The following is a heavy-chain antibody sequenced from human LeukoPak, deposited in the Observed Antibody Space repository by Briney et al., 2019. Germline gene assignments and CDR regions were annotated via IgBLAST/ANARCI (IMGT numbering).Heavy chain of an antibody. J-gene: IGHJ4*02. CDR2: ISGSGGST. Sequence: GGSLRLSCAASGFTFSSYVMSWVRQAPGKGLEWVSAISGSGGSTYYADSVKGRFTISRDNSKNTLYLQMNSLRAEDTAIYYCANPAFSSGYRSDYWGQGTLVTVSS. D-gene: IGHD3-22*01. CDR1: GFTFSSYV. V-gene: IGHV3-23*01. CDR3: ANPAFSSGYRSDY.